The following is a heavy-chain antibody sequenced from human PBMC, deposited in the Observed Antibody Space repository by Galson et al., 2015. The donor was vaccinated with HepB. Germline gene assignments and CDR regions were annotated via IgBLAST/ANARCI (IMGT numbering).Heavy chain of an antibody. CDR1: GFNFSSYG. CDR2: IRYDGSNK. D-gene: IGHD4-11*01. V-gene: IGHV3-30*02. CDR3: AREPTVTATDAFDI. J-gene: IGHJ3*02. Sequence: SLRLSCAAPGFNFSSYGMHWVRQAPGKGLEWVAFIRYDGSNKYYADSVKGRFTISRDNSKNTLYLQMNSLRAEDTAVYYCAREPTVTATDAFDIWGQGTMVTVSS.